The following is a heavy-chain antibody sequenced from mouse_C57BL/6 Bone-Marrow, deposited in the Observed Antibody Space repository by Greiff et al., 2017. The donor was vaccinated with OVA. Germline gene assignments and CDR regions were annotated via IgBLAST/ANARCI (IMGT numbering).Heavy chain of an antibody. J-gene: IGHJ2*01. CDR1: GFTFSDYG. CDR3: ARRDDYDGDY. D-gene: IGHD2-4*01. Sequence: EVKLVESGGGLVKPGGSLKLSCAASGFTFSDYGMHWVRQAPGKGLEWVAYISRGSSTIYYADKVKGRFTLSRDQSTNTLFLQMTSLKSEDTAMYYCARRDDYDGDYWGQGTALTVSS. V-gene: IGHV5-17*01. CDR2: ISRGSSTI.